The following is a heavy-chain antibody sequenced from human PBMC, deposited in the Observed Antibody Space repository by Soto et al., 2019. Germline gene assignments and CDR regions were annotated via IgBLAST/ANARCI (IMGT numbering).Heavy chain of an antibody. CDR3: ARARSSSSTADFDY. D-gene: IGHD6-6*01. V-gene: IGHV4-34*01. J-gene: IGHJ4*02. CDR2: INHSGST. Sequence: PSETLSLTCAVYGGSFSGYYWSWIRQPPGKGLEWIGEINHSGSTNYNPSLKSRVTISVDTSKNQFSLKLSSVTAADTAVYYCARARSSSSTADFDYWGQGTLVTVS. CDR1: GGSFSGYY.